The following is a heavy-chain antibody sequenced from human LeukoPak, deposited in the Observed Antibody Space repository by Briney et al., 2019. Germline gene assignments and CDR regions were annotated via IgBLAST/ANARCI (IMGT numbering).Heavy chain of an antibody. Sequence: GASVKVSCKASGYTFTSYGVSWVRQAPGQGLEWMGWISAYNGNTNYAQKLQGRVTMTTDTSTCTVYMELSSLRSEDTAVYYCASVYKYGMDVWGQGTTVIVSS. J-gene: IGHJ6*02. CDR3: ASVYKYGMDV. CDR1: GYTFTSYG. CDR2: ISAYNGNT. V-gene: IGHV1-18*01.